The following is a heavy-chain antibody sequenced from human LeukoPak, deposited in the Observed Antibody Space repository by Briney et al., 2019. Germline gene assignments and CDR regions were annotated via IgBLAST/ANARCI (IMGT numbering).Heavy chain of an antibody. V-gene: IGHV3-9*01. J-gene: IGHJ4*02. CDR1: GFTFDDYA. Sequence: GGSLRLSCAASGFTFDDYAMHWVRQAPGKGLEWVSGISWNSGSIGYADSVKGRFTISRDNAKNSLYLQMNSLRAEDTAVYYCARGSESLFDYWGQGTLVTVSS. CDR2: ISWNSGSI. CDR3: ARGSESLFDY.